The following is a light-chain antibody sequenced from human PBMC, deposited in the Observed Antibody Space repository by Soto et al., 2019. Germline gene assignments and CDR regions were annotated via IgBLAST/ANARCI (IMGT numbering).Light chain of an antibody. CDR3: MQALQSPRYT. CDR1: QSLLHRNGYKY. V-gene: IGKV2-28*01. Sequence: DIVMTQSPLSLPVTPGEPASISCRSSQSLLHRNGYKYLDWYLQKPGQSPPLLIYLGSNRASRVPRTFGVSGSVTGFTLKISGVEAEDGGVYYGMQALQSPRYTFGQGAKLESK. J-gene: IGKJ2*01. CDR2: LGS.